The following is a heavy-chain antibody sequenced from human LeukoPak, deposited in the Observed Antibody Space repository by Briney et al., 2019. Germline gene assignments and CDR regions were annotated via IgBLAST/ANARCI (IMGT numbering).Heavy chain of an antibody. CDR2: ISYDGSIK. CDR1: GFTFSSYG. J-gene: IGHJ4*02. Sequence: GGSLRLSCAASGFTFSSYGMHWVRQAPGKGLEWVAVISYDGSIKYYADSVKGRFTISRDNSKNTLYLQMNSLRAEDTAVYYCAKEYIQTGSFDYWGQGTLVTVSS. CDR3: AKEYIQTGSFDY. V-gene: IGHV3-30*18. D-gene: IGHD3-9*01.